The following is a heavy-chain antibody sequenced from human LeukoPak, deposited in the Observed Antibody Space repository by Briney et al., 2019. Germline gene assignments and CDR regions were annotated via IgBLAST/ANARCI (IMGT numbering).Heavy chain of an antibody. J-gene: IGHJ5*02. CDR2: ISAYNGNT. CDR3: ARDGAEPGFGYSYGYDWFDP. V-gene: IGHV1-18*01. D-gene: IGHD5-18*01. CDR1: GYTFTSYG. Sequence: GGSLRLSCAASGYTFTSYGISWVRQAPGQGLEWMGWISAYNGNTNYAQKLQGRVTMTTDTSTSTAYMELRSLRSDDTAVYYCARDGAEPGFGYSYGYDWFDPWGQGTLVTVSS.